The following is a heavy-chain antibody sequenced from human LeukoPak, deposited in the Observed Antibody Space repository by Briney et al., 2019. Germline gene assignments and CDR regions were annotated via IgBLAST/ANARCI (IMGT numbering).Heavy chain of an antibody. Sequence: SETLSLTCAVSGYSISSGYYWGWIRQPPGKGLEWIGSIYHSGSTYYNPSLKSRITISVDTSKNQFSLKLSSVTAADTAVYYCARILRTTRTLFDYWGQGTLVTVSS. V-gene: IGHV4-38-2*01. CDR1: GYSISSGYY. J-gene: IGHJ4*02. CDR2: IYHSGST. D-gene: IGHD1-1*01. CDR3: ARILRTTRTLFDY.